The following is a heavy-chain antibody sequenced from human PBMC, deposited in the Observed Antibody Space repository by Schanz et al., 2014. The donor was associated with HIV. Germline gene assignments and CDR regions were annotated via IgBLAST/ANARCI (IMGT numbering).Heavy chain of an antibody. CDR3: AREKMDAGGLDV. CDR2: INTNGGGT. J-gene: IGHJ6*02. CDR1: GYSFTSNF. V-gene: IGHV1-46*01. Sequence: QVQLVQSGAEVKKPGSSVKVSCKASGYSFTSNFIHWVRQAPGQGLQWMGVINTNGGGTSDTLQGRVIITRDTSTRTVYMYLSNLRFEDSAVYHCAREKMDAGGLDVWGQGTTVTVSS.